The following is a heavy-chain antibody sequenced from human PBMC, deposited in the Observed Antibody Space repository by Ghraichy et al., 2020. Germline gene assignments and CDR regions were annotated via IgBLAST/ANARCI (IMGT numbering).Heavy chain of an antibody. Sequence: ASVKVSCKTAGYRFTSLVISWDRQSPGQGQEWMGWISVHNGDTNYAQKLQGRVTMTTDTSTSLAYMELRSLRSDDTAVYYCARPDSSSSNAFDIWGQGTMVTVSS. J-gene: IGHJ3*02. V-gene: IGHV1-18*01. D-gene: IGHD6-6*01. CDR2: ISVHNGDT. CDR1: GYRFTSLV. CDR3: ARPDSSSSNAFDI.